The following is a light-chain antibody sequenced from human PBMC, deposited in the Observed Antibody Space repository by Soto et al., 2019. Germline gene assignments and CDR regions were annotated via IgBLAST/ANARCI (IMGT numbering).Light chain of an antibody. Sequence: DIVMTQSPDSLAVSLGERATINCKSSQSVLHSSNNKNYLAWYQEKPGQPPKLLIYWASTRESGVPDRFSGSWYGTDFTLTISSLLAEDVAVYSCQQYYTSPLTFGGGTKVEIK. CDR2: WAS. V-gene: IGKV4-1*01. J-gene: IGKJ4*01. CDR1: QSVLHSSNNKNY. CDR3: QQYYTSPLT.